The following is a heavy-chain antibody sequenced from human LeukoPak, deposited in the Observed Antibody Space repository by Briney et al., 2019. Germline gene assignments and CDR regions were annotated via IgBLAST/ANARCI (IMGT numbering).Heavy chain of an antibody. CDR1: GGSISTYY. V-gene: IGHV4-59*01. Sequence: SETLSLTCTVSGGSISTYYWSWIRQPPGKGLEWIGYIFYNGNTNYNPSLTSRVTISVDTSKNQFSLKLSSVTAADTAVYYCARGGTTVTPGLLWFDPWGQGTLVTVSS. J-gene: IGHJ5*02. D-gene: IGHD4-17*01. CDR2: IFYNGNT. CDR3: ARGGTTVTPGLLWFDP.